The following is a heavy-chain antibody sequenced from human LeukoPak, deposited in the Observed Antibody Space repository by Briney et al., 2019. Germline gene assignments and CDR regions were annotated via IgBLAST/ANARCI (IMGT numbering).Heavy chain of an antibody. V-gene: IGHV4-4*07. CDR1: GGSISSYY. CDR3: ARGSRGYSYGYAPTFDY. J-gene: IGHJ4*02. D-gene: IGHD5-18*01. CDR2: IYTSGST. Sequence: PSETLSLTCTVSGGSISSYYWSWIRQPAGKGLEWIGRIYTSGSTNYNPSLKSRVTMSVDTSKNQFSLKLSFVTAADTAVYYCARGSRGYSYGYAPTFDYWGQGTLVTVSS.